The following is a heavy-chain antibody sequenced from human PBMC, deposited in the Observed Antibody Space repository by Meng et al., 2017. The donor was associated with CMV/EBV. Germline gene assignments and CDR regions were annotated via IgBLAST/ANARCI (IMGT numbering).Heavy chain of an antibody. CDR3: ASGYSGSHAYNYYYYGMDV. V-gene: IGHV1-69*05. CDR1: FSSYA. D-gene: IGHD1-26*01. J-gene: IGHJ6*02. CDR2: IIPIFGTA. Sequence: FSSYAISWVRQAPGQGLEWMGGIIPIFGTANYAQKFQGRVTITTDESTSTAYMELSSLRSEDTAVYYCASGYSGSHAYNYYYYGMDVWGQGTMVTVSS.